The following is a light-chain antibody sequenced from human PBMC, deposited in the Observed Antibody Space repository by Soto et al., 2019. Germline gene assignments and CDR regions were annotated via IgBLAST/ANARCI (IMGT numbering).Light chain of an antibody. CDR1: SSNIGASSD. J-gene: IGLJ1*01. V-gene: IGLV1-40*01. Sequence: QSALAQPPSVSGAPGQRVTISCTWSSSNIGASSDIHWNRHLPGTAPQLLLYGSYNWPPGVPDRFSGSKSATSASLAITGLQAEDEADYYCQSYDSSLRIYVFGSGTKVTVL. CDR3: QSYDSSLRIYV. CDR2: GSY.